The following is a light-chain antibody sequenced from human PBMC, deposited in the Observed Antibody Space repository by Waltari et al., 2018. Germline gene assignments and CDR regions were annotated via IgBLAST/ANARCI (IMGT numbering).Light chain of an antibody. J-gene: IGLJ1*01. Sequence: QSALTQPASVSGSPGQSITISCTGTSADVGGYNYVSWYQQYPGKAPQLMIYEVSFRPSGISNRFSGSKSCNTATLTISGLQAEDEADYYCSSKTSASGVFGTGTTVTVL. V-gene: IGLV2-14*01. CDR2: EVS. CDR1: SADVGGYNY. CDR3: SSKTSASGV.